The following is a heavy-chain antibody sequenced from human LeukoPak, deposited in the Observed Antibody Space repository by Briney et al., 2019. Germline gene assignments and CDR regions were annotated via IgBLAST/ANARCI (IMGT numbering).Heavy chain of an antibody. CDR1: GFTFSSYS. CDR2: ITTSGSYI. V-gene: IGHV3-21*01. CDR3: ARDVRAYSSSSSAFDI. Sequence: GGSLRLSCAASGFTFSSYSINWVRQAPGKGLEWVSSITTSGSYIYYADSVKGRFTISRDNAENSLFLQMNSLRDEDTAVYYCARDVRAYSSSSSAFDIWGQGTMVTVSS. J-gene: IGHJ3*02. D-gene: IGHD6-6*01.